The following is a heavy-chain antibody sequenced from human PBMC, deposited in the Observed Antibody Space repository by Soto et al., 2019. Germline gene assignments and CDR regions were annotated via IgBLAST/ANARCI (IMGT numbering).Heavy chain of an antibody. CDR3: AREMVVRGAYYYYGMDV. CDR2: IIAYIGNT. CDR1: GYTFTSYG. D-gene: IGHD3-10*01. J-gene: IGHJ6*02. V-gene: IGHV1-18*04. Sequence: ASVKVSCEASGYTFTSYGISWVRHAPGQGLEWMGWIIAYIGNTNYAQKLQGRVTMTTDTSTSTAYMELRSLRSDDTAVYYCAREMVVRGAYYYYGMDVWGQGTTVTVSS.